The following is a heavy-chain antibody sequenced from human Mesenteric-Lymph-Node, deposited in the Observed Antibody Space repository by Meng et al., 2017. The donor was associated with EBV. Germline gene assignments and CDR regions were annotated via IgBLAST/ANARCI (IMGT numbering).Heavy chain of an antibody. CDR3: ASQVGAKVY. CDR1: GYSFSKYW. V-gene: IGHV5-51*01. Sequence: EVQRVQSXXAVXXIXXXXKISCQSSGYSFSKYWIGWVRQMPGKGLEWMGIIHPDDSDTRYSPSFQGQVTISADKSISTAYLQWNSLKASDIAMYYCASQVGAKVYWGQGTLVTVSS. J-gene: IGHJ4*02. D-gene: IGHD1-26*01. CDR2: IHPDDSDT.